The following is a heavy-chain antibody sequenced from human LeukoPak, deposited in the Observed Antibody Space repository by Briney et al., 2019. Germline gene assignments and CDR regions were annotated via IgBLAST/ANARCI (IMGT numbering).Heavy chain of an antibody. V-gene: IGHV1-2*02. CDR1: GYTLTELS. D-gene: IGHD1-20*01. J-gene: IGHJ5*02. CDR3: AREVQDLTYSNWFPYSNWFDP. Sequence: ASVKVSCKVSGYTLTELSMHWVRQAPGKGLEWMGWINPNSGGTNYAQKFQGRVTMTRDTSISTAYMELSRLRSDDTAVYYCAREVQDLTYSNWFPYSNWFDPWGQGTLVTVSS. CDR2: INPNSGGT.